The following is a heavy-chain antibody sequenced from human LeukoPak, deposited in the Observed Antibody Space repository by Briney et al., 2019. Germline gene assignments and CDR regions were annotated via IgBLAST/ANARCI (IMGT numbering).Heavy chain of an antibody. CDR2: IWYDGSSK. CDR3: ARGVIPCSGGSCYYRGYFDY. Sequence: PGRSLRLSCAASGLTFSSYDMHWVRQAPAKGLEWVAVIWYDGSSKYYADSVKGRFTISRDNAKNSLYLQMNSLRAEDTAVYYCARGVIPCSGGSCYYRGYFDYWGQGTLVTVSS. V-gene: IGHV3-33*01. CDR1: GLTFSSYD. J-gene: IGHJ4*02. D-gene: IGHD2-15*01.